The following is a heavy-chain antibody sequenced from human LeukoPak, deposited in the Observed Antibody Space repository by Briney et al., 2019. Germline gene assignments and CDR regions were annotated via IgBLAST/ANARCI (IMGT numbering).Heavy chain of an antibody. D-gene: IGHD6-19*01. CDR2: IYPGDSDT. CDR1: GYIFTNYW. V-gene: IGHV5-51*01. CDR3: ARLEAGPGISYYYGMDV. Sequence: GESLEISFKGSGYIFTNYWIGWVRQMPGKGLEWMGIIYPGDSDTKYTPSFQGQVTFSIDKSTSSAYLRWSSLKASDTAIYYCARLEAGPGISYYYGMDVWGQGTTVTVSS. J-gene: IGHJ6*02.